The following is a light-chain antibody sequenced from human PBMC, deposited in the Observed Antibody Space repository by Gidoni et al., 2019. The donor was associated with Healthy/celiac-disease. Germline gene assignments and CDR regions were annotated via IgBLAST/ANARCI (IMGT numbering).Light chain of an antibody. Sequence: DIQMTQSPFSLSASVGDRVTITCRASQSISSYLNWYQQKPGKAPKLLIYAASSLQSGVPSRFSGSGSGTEFTLTISSLQPEDFATYYCQQSYSTPLTFGGXTKVEIK. CDR1: QSISSY. CDR3: QQSYSTPLT. CDR2: AAS. J-gene: IGKJ4*01. V-gene: IGKV1-39*01.